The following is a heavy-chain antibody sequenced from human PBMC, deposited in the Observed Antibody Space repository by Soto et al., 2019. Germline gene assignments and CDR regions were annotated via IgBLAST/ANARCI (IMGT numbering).Heavy chain of an antibody. CDR2: INSDGSSR. D-gene: IGHD4-17*01. CDR3: AREDMTTAQYYYFMDV. CDR1: GFPLSDYW. V-gene: IGHV3-74*01. J-gene: IGHJ6*03. Sequence: EVQLVESGGGLVQPGGSLRLSCTASGFPLSDYWMHWVRQAPGKGLVWVSRINSDGSSRTYADPVKGRFTISRDNAQNTVYLQMNSLGADDTGAYYCAREDMTTAQYYYFMDVWGKGTTVTVA.